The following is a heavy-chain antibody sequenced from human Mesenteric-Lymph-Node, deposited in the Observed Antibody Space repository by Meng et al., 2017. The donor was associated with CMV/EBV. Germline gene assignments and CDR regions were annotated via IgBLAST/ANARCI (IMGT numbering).Heavy chain of an antibody. J-gene: IGHJ4*02. CDR1: SISSSDYY. CDR2: VSYSGST. D-gene: IGHD4-23*01. CDR3: ARHTKWVNGNSHGYFDY. Sequence: SISSSDYYWGWIRQPPGEGLQWIGSVSYSGSTYYSPSLKSRVTISVDTSRNHFSLKLTSVTAADTARYYCARHTKWVNGNSHGYFDYWGQGTLVTVSS. V-gene: IGHV4-39*02.